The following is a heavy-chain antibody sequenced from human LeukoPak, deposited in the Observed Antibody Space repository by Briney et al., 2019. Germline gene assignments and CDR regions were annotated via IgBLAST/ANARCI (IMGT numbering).Heavy chain of an antibody. V-gene: IGHV3-20*01. Sequence: GSPRLSCAASGFTFDDYGMSWVRQAPGKGLEWVSGINWNGGSTGYADSVKGRFTISRDNAKNSLYPQMNSLRAEDTALYHCARAGGSSSQYYFDYWGQGTLVTVSS. J-gene: IGHJ4*02. CDR2: INWNGGST. D-gene: IGHD6-13*01. CDR3: ARAGGSSSQYYFDY. CDR1: GFTFDDYG.